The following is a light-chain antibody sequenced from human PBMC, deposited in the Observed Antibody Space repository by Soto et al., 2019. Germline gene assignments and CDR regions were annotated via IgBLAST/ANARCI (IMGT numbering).Light chain of an antibody. J-gene: IGKJ2*01. CDR2: GAS. CDR3: QQYGSSLMYT. CDR1: QSVSSSY. Sequence: EIALTQSPGTLSLSPGERATLSCRASQSVSSSYLAWYQQKPVQAPRLLIYGASSRATGIPDRFSGSGSGTDFTLTISRLEPEDFAVYYCQQYGSSLMYTFGQGTKLEIK. V-gene: IGKV3-20*01.